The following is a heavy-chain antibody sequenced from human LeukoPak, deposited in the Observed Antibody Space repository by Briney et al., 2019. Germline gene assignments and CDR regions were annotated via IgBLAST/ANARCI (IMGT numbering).Heavy chain of an antibody. CDR2: ISSSSSTI. CDR3: ARDRAARLAIERNWFDP. Sequence: PGGSLRLSCAASGFTYNHYSMNWVPQAPGKGLEWVSYISSSSSTIFYADSVKGRFTISRDNAKNSLYLQINSLRDEDTAVYYCARDRAARLAIERNWFDPWGQGTLVTVSS. D-gene: IGHD6-6*01. CDR1: GFTYNHYS. J-gene: IGHJ5*02. V-gene: IGHV3-48*02.